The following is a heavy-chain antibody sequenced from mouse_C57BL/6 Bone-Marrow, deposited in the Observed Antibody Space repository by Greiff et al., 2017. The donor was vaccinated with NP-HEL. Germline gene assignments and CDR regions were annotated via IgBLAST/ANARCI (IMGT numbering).Heavy chain of an antibody. CDR1: GYTFTSYG. Sequence: QVQLKQSGAELARPGASVKLSCKASGYTFTSYGISWVKQRTGQGLEWIGEIYPRSGNTYYNEKFKGKATLTVDTSSSTAYMELHSLTSEDSAVYFCAREGLLSFAYWGQGTLVTVSA. D-gene: IGHD1-1*01. CDR3: AREGLLSFAY. J-gene: IGHJ3*01. CDR2: IYPRSGNT. V-gene: IGHV1-81*01.